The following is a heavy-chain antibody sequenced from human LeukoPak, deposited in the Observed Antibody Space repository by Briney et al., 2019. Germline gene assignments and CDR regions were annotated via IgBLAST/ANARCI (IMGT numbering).Heavy chain of an antibody. CDR3: ARDGDITIFGVVPPYYGMDV. CDR2: INAGNGNT. CDR1: GYTFTSYA. J-gene: IGHJ6*02. D-gene: IGHD3-3*01. Sequence: ASVTVSCKASGYTFTSYAMHWVRQAPGQRLEWMGWINAGNGNTKYSQKFQGRVTITRDTSASTAYMELSSLRSEDTAVYYCARDGDITIFGVVPPYYGMDVWGQGTTVTVSS. V-gene: IGHV1-3*01.